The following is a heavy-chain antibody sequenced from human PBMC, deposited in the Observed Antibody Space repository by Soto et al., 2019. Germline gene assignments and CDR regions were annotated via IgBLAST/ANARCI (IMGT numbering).Heavy chain of an antibody. V-gene: IGHV4-30-2*01. J-gene: IGHJ4*02. CDR3: ARERGGYGLFDS. Sequence: SETLSLTCTVSGGSISNAAYSWSWIRQPPGKGLEWIGYIYPSGMPFYNPSLRRRVTISIDRSNDQFSLNLQSVTAADTAVYYCARERGGYGLFDSWGQGTLVTVSS. CDR1: GGSISNAAYS. D-gene: IGHD5-18*01. CDR2: IYPSGMP.